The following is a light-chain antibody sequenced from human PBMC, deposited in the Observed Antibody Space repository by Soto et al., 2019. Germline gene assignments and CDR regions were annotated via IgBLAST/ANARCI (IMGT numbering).Light chain of an antibody. V-gene: IGLV2-8*01. Sequence: QSALTQPPSASGSPGQSVTISCTGTSSDVGGYNYVSWYQHHPGKGPKLIIYEVSKRPSGVPDRFSGSKSANTASLTVSGLHAEDAAYYYCSSSAGSNNYVFGTGTKLTVL. CDR3: SSSAGSNNYV. CDR1: SSDVGGYNY. J-gene: IGLJ1*01. CDR2: EVS.